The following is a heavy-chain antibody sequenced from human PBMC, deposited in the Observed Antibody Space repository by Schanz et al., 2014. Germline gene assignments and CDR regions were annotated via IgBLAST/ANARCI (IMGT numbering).Heavy chain of an antibody. CDR3: ARDRVGASSYFDY. J-gene: IGHJ4*02. CDR2: IGGSGDST. D-gene: IGHD1-26*01. CDR1: GFTFSNHA. Sequence: VQLVESGGGVVQPGRSRRLSCEASGFTFSNHALSWVRQAPGKGLEWVSGIGGSGDSTHYADSVRGRFTISRDNSKNTLYLQMNNLRAEDTAVYYCARDRVGASSYFDYWGQGTLVTVSS. V-gene: IGHV3-23*04.